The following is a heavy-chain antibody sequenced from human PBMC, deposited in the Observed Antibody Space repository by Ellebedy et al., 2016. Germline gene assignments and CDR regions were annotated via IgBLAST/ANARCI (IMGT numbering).Heavy chain of an antibody. Sequence: KFQGRVTITRDTSASTAYMELSSLRSEDTAVYYCARDQRRGNHDAFDIWGQGTMVTVSS. D-gene: IGHD3-16*01. CDR3: ARDQRRGNHDAFDI. V-gene: IGHV1-3*01. J-gene: IGHJ3*02.